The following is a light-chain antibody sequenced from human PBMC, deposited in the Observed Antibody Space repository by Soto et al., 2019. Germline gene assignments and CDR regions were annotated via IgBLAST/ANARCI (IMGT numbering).Light chain of an antibody. J-gene: IGKJ1*01. CDR1: QSVSSS. CDR2: GAS. CDR3: HPYTNWLRT. Sequence: EIVMTQSPATLSVSPGERATLSCRASQSVSSSLAWYQQKPGQAPRLLIYGASTRATGIPARFSGSGSGTEFTLTISSLQSEDFAVYYCHPYTNWLRTFGQGTKVEI. V-gene: IGKV3-15*01.